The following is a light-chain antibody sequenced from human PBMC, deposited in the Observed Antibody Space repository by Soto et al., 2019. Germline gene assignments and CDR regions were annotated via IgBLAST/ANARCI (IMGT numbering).Light chain of an antibody. V-gene: IGKV4-1*01. CDR2: WAS. J-gene: IGKJ2*01. Sequence: DIVLTQSPDSLAVSLGERATINCESSQNILYSSNNKNYLAWYQQKAGQPPKLLIYWASTRESGVPDRFSGSGSGTDFTLTISSLQAEDVAVYYCQQYYTPSYTFGQGTKLEIK. CDR1: QNILYSSNNKNY. CDR3: QQYYTPSYT.